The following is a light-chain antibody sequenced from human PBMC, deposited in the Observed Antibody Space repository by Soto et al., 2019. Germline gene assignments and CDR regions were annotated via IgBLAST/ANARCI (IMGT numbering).Light chain of an antibody. CDR2: KAS. J-gene: IGKJ1*01. Sequence: EIQMTQSPSTLSASLGDRVTLTCRASQRISSWLAWYQQKPGKAPKLLIYKASTIDSGIPARFSGSGSGTEFTLTISSLQPDDFAAYYCQQYNSYSRTFGQGTKVEIQ. CDR1: QRISSW. V-gene: IGKV1-5*03. CDR3: QQYNSYSRT.